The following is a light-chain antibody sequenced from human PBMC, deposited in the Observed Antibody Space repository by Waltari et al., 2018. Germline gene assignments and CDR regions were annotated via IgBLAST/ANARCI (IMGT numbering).Light chain of an antibody. V-gene: IGLV2-23*01. Sequence: QSALTQPASVSGSPGQSITIPCTGPSSDVGSYNFFSWYQQHPGKAPKLMIYEGSKRPSGVSNRFAGSKSGNTASLTISGLQAEDEADYYCCSYAGSSTYVVFGGGTKLTVL. CDR2: EGS. CDR3: CSYAGSSTYVV. J-gene: IGLJ2*01. CDR1: SSDVGSYNF.